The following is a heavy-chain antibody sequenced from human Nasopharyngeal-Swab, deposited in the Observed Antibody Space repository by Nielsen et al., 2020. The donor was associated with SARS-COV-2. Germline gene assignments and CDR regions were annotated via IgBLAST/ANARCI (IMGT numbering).Heavy chain of an antibody. Sequence: PGKGLEWVSSINDSGSDTYYADSVKGLFTISRDNSKKKLYLQMNSLSAEDTAVYYCGKDRWRSSSWYGNWFDAWGQGTPVTVSS. CDR2: INDSGSDT. V-gene: IGHV3-23*01. D-gene: IGHD6-13*01. J-gene: IGHJ5*02. CDR3: GKDRWRSSSWYGNWFDA.